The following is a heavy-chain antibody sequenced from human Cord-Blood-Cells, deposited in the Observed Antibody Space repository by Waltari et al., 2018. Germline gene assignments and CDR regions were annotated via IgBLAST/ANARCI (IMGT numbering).Heavy chain of an antibody. J-gene: IGHJ4*02. D-gene: IGHD5-18*01. V-gene: IGHV3-53*01. Sequence: EVQLVESGGGLIQPGGSLRLSCAASGFTVSSNYMSWVRQAPGKGLEWVSVIYSGGSKYDADSVKGRFTISRDNSKNTLYLQMNSLRAEDTAVYYCARKYSYGYYFDYWGQGTLVTVSS. CDR1: GFTVSSNY. CDR2: IYSGGSK. CDR3: ARKYSYGYYFDY.